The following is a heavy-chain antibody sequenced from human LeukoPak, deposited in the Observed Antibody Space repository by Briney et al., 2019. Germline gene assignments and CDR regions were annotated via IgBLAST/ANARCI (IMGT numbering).Heavy chain of an antibody. V-gene: IGHV3-23*01. J-gene: IGHJ4*02. CDR2: ISGSGGST. Sequence: GGSLRLSCAASGFTFSSYAMSWVRQAPGKGLEWVSAISGSGGSTYYADSVKGRFTISRDNSESTLYLQMNSLRAEDTAVYYCAKNSALSSYAGLDYWGQGTLVTVSS. D-gene: IGHD4-17*01. CDR3: AKNSALSSYAGLDY. CDR1: GFTFSSYA.